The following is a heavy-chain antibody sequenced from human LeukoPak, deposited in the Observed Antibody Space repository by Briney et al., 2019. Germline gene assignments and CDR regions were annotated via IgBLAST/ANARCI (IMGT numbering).Heavy chain of an antibody. Sequence: ASVKVSCKASGYTFTGYYMHWVRQAPGQGLEWMGWINPNSGGTNYAQKFQGRVTMTRDTSISTAYMELSRLRSDDTAVYYCAREAFCSGGSCYPYFDLWGRGTLVTVSS. J-gene: IGHJ2*01. V-gene: IGHV1-2*02. CDR2: INPNSGGT. D-gene: IGHD2-15*01. CDR1: GYTFTGYY. CDR3: AREAFCSGGSCYPYFDL.